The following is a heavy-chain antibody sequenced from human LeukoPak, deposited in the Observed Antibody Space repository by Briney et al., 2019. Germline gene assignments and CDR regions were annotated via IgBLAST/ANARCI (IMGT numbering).Heavy chain of an antibody. Sequence: GRSLRLSRAASGFTFGGSAMPWVRQAPGKGLEWVSGISWNSGSLDYADCVKGRFTISRDNAKNSLYLQMDSLRAEDTAFYYCAKEGSVCTNGICRYFDYWGQGTLVTVSS. CDR2: ISWNSGSL. CDR1: GFTFGGSA. D-gene: IGHD2-8*01. V-gene: IGHV3-9*01. J-gene: IGHJ4*02. CDR3: AKEGSVCTNGICRYFDY.